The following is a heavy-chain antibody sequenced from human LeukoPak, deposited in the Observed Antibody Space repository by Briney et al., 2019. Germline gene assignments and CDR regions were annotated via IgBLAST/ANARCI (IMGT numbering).Heavy chain of an antibody. V-gene: IGHV3-9*01. D-gene: IGHD2/OR15-2a*01. CDR2: ISWNSGSI. CDR3: VSFYETY. CDR1: GFTFDDYA. J-gene: IGHJ4*02. Sequence: GRSLRLSCAASGFTFDDYAMHWVRQAPGKGLEWVSGISWNSGSIGYADSVKGRFTISRDNAKNSLYLQMNSLRAEDTAVYYCVSFYETYWGRGTLVTVSS.